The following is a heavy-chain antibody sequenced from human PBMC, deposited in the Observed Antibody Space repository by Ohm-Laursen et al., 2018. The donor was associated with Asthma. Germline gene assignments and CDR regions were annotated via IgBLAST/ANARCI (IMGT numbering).Heavy chain of an antibody. CDR3: ARSNGRDCFDV. J-gene: IGHJ3*01. V-gene: IGHV3-33*07. D-gene: IGHD2-21*01. CDR2: IWSDGSNE. CDR1: GFAFSRYG. Sequence: SLRLSCAASGFAFSRYGMYWVRQAPGKGLQWVAVIWSDGSNEDYAEPVKGRFTISRDNSGNTLYLQMNSLRAEDTAVYYCARSNGRDCFDVWGQGTMVTVSS.